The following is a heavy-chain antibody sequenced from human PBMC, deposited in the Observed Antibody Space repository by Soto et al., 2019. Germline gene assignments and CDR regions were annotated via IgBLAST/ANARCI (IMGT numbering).Heavy chain of an antibody. CDR2: INHSGST. V-gene: IGHV4-34*01. Sequence: QVQLQQWGAGLLKPSETLSLTCAVYGGSFSGYYWSWIRQPPGKGLEWIGEINHSGSTNYNPSLKSRVTISVDTSKNQFSPKLSSVTAADTAVYYCSRGRGYYEFGSGYYSGMDVWGEGTTFTVAS. CDR1: GGSFSGYY. D-gene: IGHD3-3*01. J-gene: IGHJ6*04. CDR3: SRGRGYYEFGSGYYSGMDV.